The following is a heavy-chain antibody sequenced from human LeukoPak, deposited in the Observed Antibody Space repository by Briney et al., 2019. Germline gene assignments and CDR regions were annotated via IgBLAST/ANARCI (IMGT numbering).Heavy chain of an antibody. CDR2: IYSDDAT. D-gene: IGHD3-22*01. CDR1: GFTVGSGR. CDR3: VRERFNNDYEA. V-gene: IGHV3-53*01. Sequence: GGSLRLSCAASGFTVGSGRRMSWVRQAPGEGLEWISTIYSDDATNYGDSVKGRFTISRDNSRNTLDLQMNCLRVEDTAVYYCVRERFNNDYEAWGQGILVTVSS. J-gene: IGHJ5*02.